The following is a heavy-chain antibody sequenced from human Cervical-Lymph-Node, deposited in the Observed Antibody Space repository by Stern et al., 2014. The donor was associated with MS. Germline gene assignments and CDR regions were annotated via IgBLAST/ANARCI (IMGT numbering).Heavy chain of an antibody. D-gene: IGHD2-2*01. CDR3: ARVRVIPAATFDY. Sequence: QVQLVQSEAEVKKPGASVKVSCKASGYTFSNYGISWVRLAPGQGLEWMGWISTYNGNTHYAQKRQGRITLTTDTSTNTAYMELRSLRSDDTALYYCARVRVIPAATFDYWGQGTLVTVSS. J-gene: IGHJ4*02. CDR1: GYTFSNYG. V-gene: IGHV1-18*01. CDR2: ISTYNGNT.